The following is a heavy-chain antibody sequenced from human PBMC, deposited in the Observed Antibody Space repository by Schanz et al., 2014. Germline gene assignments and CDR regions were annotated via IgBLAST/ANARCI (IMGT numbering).Heavy chain of an antibody. CDR2: ISGSNGNT. V-gene: IGHV1-18*04. Sequence: QVHLVQSGAEVKKPGSSMKVSCKASGGTFSTYPINWLRQAPGQGLEWLGWISGSNGNTNYTQKFQGRVTMTIDPYTSTAYMELRSLRSDDTALYYCTRGGYSYALSAFDIWGQGTMVTVSS. CDR1: GGTFSTYP. CDR3: TRGGYSYALSAFDI. J-gene: IGHJ3*02. D-gene: IGHD5-18*01.